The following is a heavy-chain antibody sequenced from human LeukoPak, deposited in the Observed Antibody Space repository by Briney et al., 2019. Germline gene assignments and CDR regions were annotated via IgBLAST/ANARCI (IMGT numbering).Heavy chain of an antibody. CDR2: IYYSGST. CDR1: GGSISSSSYY. V-gene: IGHV4-39*01. D-gene: IGHD3-10*01. CDR3: ARSYGSGSYYISVTKFDP. J-gene: IGHJ5*02. Sequence: PSETLSLTCTVSGGSISSSSYYWGWIRQPPGKGLEWIGSIYYSGSTYYNPSLKSRVTISVDTSKNQFSLKLSSVTAADTAVYNCARSYGSGSYYISVTKFDPWGQGTLVTVSS.